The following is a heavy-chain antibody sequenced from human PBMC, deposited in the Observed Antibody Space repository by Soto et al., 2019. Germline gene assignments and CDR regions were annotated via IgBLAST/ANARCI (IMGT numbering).Heavy chain of an antibody. CDR3: ARSSLYYYDSSGRFDY. D-gene: IGHD3-22*01. CDR2: INHSGST. CDR1: GGSFSGYY. Sequence: SETLSLTCAVYGGSFSGYYWSWIRQPPGKGLEWIGEINHSGSTNYNPSLKSRVTISVDTSKNQFSLKLSSVTAADTAVYYCARSSLYYYDSSGRFDYWGQGTLVTVSS. J-gene: IGHJ4*02. V-gene: IGHV4-34*01.